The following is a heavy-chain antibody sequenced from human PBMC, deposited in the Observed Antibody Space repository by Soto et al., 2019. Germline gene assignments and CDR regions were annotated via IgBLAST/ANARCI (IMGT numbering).Heavy chain of an antibody. CDR3: VKDTGQAAVGIRYPYGLDV. V-gene: IGHV3-64D*06. CDR2: LSSNGIGT. CDR1: GFTVSSFG. J-gene: IGHJ6*02. D-gene: IGHD6-13*01. Sequence: PGGSLRLSCSGYGFTVSSFGMHWVRQAPGKXLEHVSTLSSNGIGTYYADSVKGRFTFSRDTSKNTLYLQMSSLRTEDTAVYYCVKDTGQAAVGIRYPYGLDVWGLGTTVTVSS.